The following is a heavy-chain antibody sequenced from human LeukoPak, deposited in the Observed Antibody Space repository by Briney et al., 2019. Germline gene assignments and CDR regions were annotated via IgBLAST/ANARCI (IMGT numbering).Heavy chain of an antibody. J-gene: IGHJ4*02. CDR3: ATGESHYDGSRISRFES. CDR2: VYNDGRP. Sequence: GDSLRLSCAVSGFTVSSNYMSWVRQAPGKGLEWVSVVYNDGRPYYADSVKDRFTVSRDDSKNTLYLQMNRLRAEDTALYYCATGESHYDGSRISRFESWGQGTLVTVSS. V-gene: IGHV3-66*01. D-gene: IGHD3-22*01. CDR1: GFTVSSNY.